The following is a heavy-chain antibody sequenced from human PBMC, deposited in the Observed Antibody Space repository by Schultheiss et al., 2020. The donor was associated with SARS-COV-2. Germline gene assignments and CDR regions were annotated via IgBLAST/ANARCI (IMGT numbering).Heavy chain of an antibody. V-gene: IGHV1-18*01. CDR3: ARDRGDTGSLLAYYYYGMDV. D-gene: IGHD5-18*01. CDR2: ISAYNGNT. J-gene: IGHJ6*02. Sequence: ASVKVSCKASGGTFSSYGISWVRQAPGQGLEWMGWISAYNGNTNYAQKLQGRVTMTTDTSTSTAYMELRSLRAEDTAVYYCARDRGDTGSLLAYYYYGMDVWGQGTTVTVSS. CDR1: GGTFSSYG.